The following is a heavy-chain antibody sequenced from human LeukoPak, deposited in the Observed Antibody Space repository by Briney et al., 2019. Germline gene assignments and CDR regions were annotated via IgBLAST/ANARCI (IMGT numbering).Heavy chain of an antibody. J-gene: IGHJ6*03. D-gene: IGHD5-18*01. CDR2: IYTSGST. CDR3: ARGRRDTAMIIYYYYYYMDV. CDR1: GGSISSYY. V-gene: IGHV4-4*07. Sequence: PSETLSLTCTVSGGSISSYYWSWIRQPAGKGLEWIGRIYTSGSTNYNPSLKSRVTMSVDTSKNQFSLKLSSVTAADTAVYYCARGRRDTAMIIYYYYYYMDVWGKGTTVTISS.